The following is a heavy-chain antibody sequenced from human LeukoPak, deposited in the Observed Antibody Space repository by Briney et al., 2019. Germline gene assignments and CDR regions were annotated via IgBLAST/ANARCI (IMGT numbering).Heavy chain of an antibody. J-gene: IGHJ4*02. V-gene: IGHV1-8*02. D-gene: IGHD3-22*01. Sequence: ASVKVSCKASGGTFSSYAINWVRQATGQGLEWMGWMNPNSGNTGYAQKFQGRVTMTRNTSISTAYMELSSLRSEDTAVYYCARGNYYDSSFSDYWGQGTLVTVSS. CDR2: MNPNSGNT. CDR3: ARGNYYDSSFSDY. CDR1: GGTFSSYA.